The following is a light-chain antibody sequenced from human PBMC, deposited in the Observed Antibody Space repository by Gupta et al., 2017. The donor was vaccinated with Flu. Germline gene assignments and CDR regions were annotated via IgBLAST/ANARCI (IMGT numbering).Light chain of an antibody. CDR1: NSDVGAYDF. J-gene: IGLJ2*01. CDR2: DVN. V-gene: IGLV2-11*01. Sequence: QSALIQPRPVSGSPGQSVAFSCTGTNSDVGAYDFFSWYQQHPGQAPKLIIYDVNKRPSGVPVRFAGSRSGNSASLTISGLQAEDEADYHCNSYRGSSFIGGGTRLTVL. CDR3: NSYRGSSF.